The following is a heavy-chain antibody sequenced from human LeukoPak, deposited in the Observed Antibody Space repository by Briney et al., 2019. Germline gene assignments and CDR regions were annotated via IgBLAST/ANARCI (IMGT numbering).Heavy chain of an antibody. D-gene: IGHD4-17*01. CDR3: ARMLTVTCDSVHYYSMDV. Sequence: PSETLSLTCTVSGGSVISTSHYWSWIRQPPGKGLEWIGYIYYSGSTKYNPSLKSRVTISVDTSKNQFSLNLSSVTAADTAIYYCARMLTVTCDSVHYYSMDVWGQGTTVTVSS. CDR1: GGSVISTSHY. V-gene: IGHV4-61*01. J-gene: IGHJ6*02. CDR2: IYYSGST.